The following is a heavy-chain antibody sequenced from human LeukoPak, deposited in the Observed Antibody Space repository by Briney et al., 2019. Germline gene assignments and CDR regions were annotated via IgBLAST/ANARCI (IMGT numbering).Heavy chain of an antibody. Sequence: PGGSLRLSCAACGFTLGAFAMHWVRQAPGKGLEWVSLIDKDGRKTYYADSVKGRFTISRDNSKNSLYLQMTSLRTEDTALYYCATWAFYHSLDVWGQGATVTVSS. CDR2: IDKDGRKT. V-gene: IGHV3-43*02. CDR1: GFTLGAFA. J-gene: IGHJ6*02. CDR3: ATWAFYHSLDV. D-gene: IGHD1-26*01.